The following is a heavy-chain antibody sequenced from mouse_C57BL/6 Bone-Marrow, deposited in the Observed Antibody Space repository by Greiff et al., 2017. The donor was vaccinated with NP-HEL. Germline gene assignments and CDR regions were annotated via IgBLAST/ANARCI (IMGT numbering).Heavy chain of an antibody. CDR3: ARDYDSSYYFDY. V-gene: IGHV1-55*01. J-gene: IGHJ2*01. Sequence: VQLQQPGAELVKPGASVKMSCKASGYTFTSYWITWVKQRPGQGLEWIGDIYPGSGSTNYNEKFKSKATLTVDTSSSTAYMQLSSLTSEDSAVYYCARDYDSSYYFDYWGQGTTLTVSS. CDR2: IYPGSGST. CDR1: GYTFTSYW. D-gene: IGHD1-1*01.